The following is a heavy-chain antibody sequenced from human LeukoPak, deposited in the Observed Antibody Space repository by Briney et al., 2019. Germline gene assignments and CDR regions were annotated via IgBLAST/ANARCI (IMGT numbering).Heavy chain of an antibody. D-gene: IGHD5-12*01. V-gene: IGHV3-23*01. CDR3: ARDFDRWLQLVY. CDR2: ISGSGGST. J-gene: IGHJ4*02. CDR1: GFTFSSYA. Sequence: GGSLRLSCAASGFTFSSYAMSWVRQAPGKGLEWVSAISGSGGSTYYADSVKGRFTISRDNSENTLYLQMNSLRAEDTAVYYCARDFDRWLQLVYWGQGTLVTVSS.